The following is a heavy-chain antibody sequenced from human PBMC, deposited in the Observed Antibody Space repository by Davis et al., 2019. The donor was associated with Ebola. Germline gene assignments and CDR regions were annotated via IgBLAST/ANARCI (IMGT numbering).Heavy chain of an antibody. CDR2: ISSSSSYI. CDR3: ASGRVVPAAARPNYYYYYYMDV. CDR1: GFTFSSYS. D-gene: IGHD2-2*01. Sequence: PGGSLRLSCAASGFTFSSYSMNWVRQAPGKGLEWVSSISSSSSYIYYADSVKGRFTISRDNAKNSLYLQMNSLRSEDTAVYYCASGRVVPAAARPNYYYYYYMDVWGKGTTVTVSS. J-gene: IGHJ6*03. V-gene: IGHV3-21*01.